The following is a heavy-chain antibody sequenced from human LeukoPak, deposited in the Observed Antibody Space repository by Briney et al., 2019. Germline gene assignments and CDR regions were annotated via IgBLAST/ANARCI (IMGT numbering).Heavy chain of an antibody. D-gene: IGHD3-3*01. Sequence: GGSLRLSCAVSGISINNYAMTWVRQAPGKGLEWVSAIGGSGVSKFYGDSVKGRFTTSRDNSKSTLDLQMNSLRVEDTAIYYCAIIDGVGPKDYWGPGTLVTVSS. CDR3: AIIDGVGPKDY. J-gene: IGHJ4*02. CDR1: GISINNYA. V-gene: IGHV3-23*01. CDR2: IGGSGVSK.